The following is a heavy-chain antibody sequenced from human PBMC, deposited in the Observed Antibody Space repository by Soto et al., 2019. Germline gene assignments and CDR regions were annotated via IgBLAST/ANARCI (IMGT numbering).Heavy chain of an antibody. CDR1: GFSLSNARMG. V-gene: IGHV2-26*01. J-gene: IGHJ6*02. CDR3: ARIRRLSSSSWSFYYYGMDV. Sequence: SGPTLVNPTETLTLTYTVSGFSLSNARMGVSWIRQPPGKALEWLAHIFSNDEKSYSTSLKSRLTISKDTSKSQVVLTMTNMDPVDTATYCCARIRRLSSSSWSFYYYGMDVWGQGTTVTVSS. CDR2: IFSNDEK. D-gene: IGHD6-13*01.